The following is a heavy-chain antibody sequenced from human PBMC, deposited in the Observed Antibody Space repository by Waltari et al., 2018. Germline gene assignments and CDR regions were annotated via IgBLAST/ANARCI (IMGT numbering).Heavy chain of an antibody. CDR2: LIPILGIA. CDR3: ARDRVAARYGRWFDP. J-gene: IGHJ5*02. V-gene: IGHV1-69*08. Sequence: QVQLVQSGAEVKKPGSSVKVSCKASGGTFSSYTISWVRQAPGQGLEWMGRLIPILGIANYAQKFQGRVTITADKSTGTAYMELSSLGSEDTAVYYCARDRVAARYGRWFDPWGQGTLVTVSS. D-gene: IGHD6-13*01. CDR1: GGTFSSYT.